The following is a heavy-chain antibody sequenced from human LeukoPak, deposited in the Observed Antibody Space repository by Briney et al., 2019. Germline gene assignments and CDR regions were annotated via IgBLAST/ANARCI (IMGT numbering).Heavy chain of an antibody. CDR3: AKDPEGYEYVWGSPTD. Sequence: GGSLRLSCAASGFTFSNYGMHWVRQAPGKGLEWVTFIRYDGSKKYYADSVKGRFAISRDNSKTTLYLQMNSLRAEDTAVYYCAKDPEGYEYVWGSPTDWGQGTLVTVSS. D-gene: IGHD3-16*01. CDR1: GFTFSNYG. CDR2: IRYDGSKK. V-gene: IGHV3-30*02. J-gene: IGHJ4*02.